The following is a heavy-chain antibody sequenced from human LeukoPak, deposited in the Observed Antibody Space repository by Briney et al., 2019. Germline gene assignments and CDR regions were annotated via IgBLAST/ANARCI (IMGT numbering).Heavy chain of an antibody. D-gene: IGHD1-7*01. CDR2: ISSSSTTI. J-gene: IGHJ4*02. V-gene: IGHV3-48*01. Sequence: GGSLRLSCAASGFTFSSYSMMWVRQAPGKGLEWVSYISSSSTTIHYADSVKGRFTISRDNAKNSVYLQMNSLRAEDTAVYYCARGPFGNFFTLYYFDYWGQGTLVTVSS. CDR3: ARGPFGNFFTLYYFDY. CDR1: GFTFSSYS.